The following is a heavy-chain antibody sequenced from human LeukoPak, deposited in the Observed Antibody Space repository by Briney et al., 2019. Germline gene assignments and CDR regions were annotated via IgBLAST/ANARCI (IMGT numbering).Heavy chain of an antibody. J-gene: IGHJ6*02. CDR2: ISSSSYI. D-gene: IGHD2/OR15-2a*01. V-gene: IGHV3-21*01. CDR1: GFTFSSYS. Sequence: GGSLRLSCAASGFTFSSYSINWVRQAPGKGLEWVSSISSSSYIFYADSVKGRFTISRDNAKNSLYLQMNSLRAEDTAVYYCARRIFSYNAMDVWGQGTTVTVSS. CDR3: ARRIFSYNAMDV.